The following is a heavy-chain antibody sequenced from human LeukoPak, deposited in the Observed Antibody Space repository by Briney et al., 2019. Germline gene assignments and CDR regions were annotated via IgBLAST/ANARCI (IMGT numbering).Heavy chain of an antibody. CDR1: GYTFTGYY. CDR2: IYTNTGNP. J-gene: IGHJ4*02. D-gene: IGHD6-13*01. CDR3: ARGIPVYGSSWSYYFDY. Sequence: ASVKVSCKASGYTFTGYYMHWVRQAPGQGLEWMGWIYTNTGNPTYTQGFTGRSVFSLDTSVSTTYLQISNLKAEDTAVYYCARGIPVYGSSWSYYFDYWGQGTLVTVSS. V-gene: IGHV7-4-1*02.